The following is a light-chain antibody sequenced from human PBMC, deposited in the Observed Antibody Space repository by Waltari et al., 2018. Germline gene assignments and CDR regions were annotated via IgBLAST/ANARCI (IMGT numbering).Light chain of an antibody. J-gene: IGLJ3*02. Sequence: QSVLPQPPSASGTPGQRVTIPCSGSRRNIGSNYGYWYQQLPGTAPKLLIYRNNQRPAGVPDRFSGSKACTSASLAVSGLRSEDEADYYFATWDDRLSGPGVFGGGTKLTVL. CDR1: RRNIGSNY. V-gene: IGLV1-47*01. CDR3: ATWDDRLSGPGV. CDR2: RNN.